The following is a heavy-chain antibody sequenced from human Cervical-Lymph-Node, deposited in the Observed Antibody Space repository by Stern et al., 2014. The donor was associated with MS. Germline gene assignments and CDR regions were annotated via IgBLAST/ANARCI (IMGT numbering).Heavy chain of an antibody. Sequence: EVQLVESGPEVKKPGESLKISCKASGYSFTTYWIGWVRQMSGKGLAWMGIIYPRDSDARLSPSFQGQVTISVDKSITTAYLQWSSLKASDSAMYYCARRGPAAEIDFWGQGTLVTVSS. J-gene: IGHJ4*02. V-gene: IGHV5-51*01. D-gene: IGHD6-13*01. CDR1: GYSFTTYW. CDR2: IYPRDSDA. CDR3: ARRGPAAEIDF.